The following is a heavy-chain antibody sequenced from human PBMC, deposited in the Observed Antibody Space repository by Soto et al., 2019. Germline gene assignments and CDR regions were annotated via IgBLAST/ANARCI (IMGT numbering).Heavy chain of an antibody. V-gene: IGHV4-34*01. CDR2: INHSGST. D-gene: IGHD1-7*01. CDR3: ARGVPAAPAITGTTGRTRADFDY. Sequence: SETLSLTCAVYGGSFSGYYWSWIRQPPGKGLEWIGEINHSGSTNYNPSLKSRVTISVDTSKNQFSLKLSSVTAADTAVYYCARGVPAAPAITGTTGRTRADFDYWGQGTLVTVSS. CDR1: GGSFSGYY. J-gene: IGHJ4*02.